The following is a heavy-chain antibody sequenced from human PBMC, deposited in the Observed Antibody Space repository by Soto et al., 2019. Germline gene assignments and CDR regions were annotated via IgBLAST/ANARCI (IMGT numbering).Heavy chain of an antibody. D-gene: IGHD2-15*01. Sequence: QVQLQESGPGLVKPSQTLSLTCTVSGGSISSGGYYWSWIRQHPGKGLEWIGYIYYSGSTYYNPSLHVRVTISVDTSKNHFSLKLGSVTAADTPVYYCARVYCSGGSCYEFDYWGQGTLVTVSS. V-gene: IGHV4-31*03. CDR2: IYYSGST. CDR3: ARVYCSGGSCYEFDY. CDR1: GGSISSGGYY. J-gene: IGHJ4*02.